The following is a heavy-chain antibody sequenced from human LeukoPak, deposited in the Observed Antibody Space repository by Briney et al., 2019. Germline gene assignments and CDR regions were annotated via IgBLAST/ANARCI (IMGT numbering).Heavy chain of an antibody. D-gene: IGHD2-15*01. J-gene: IGHJ6*03. CDR3: ARQIYYCSGGSCYSDYYYYYYMDV. CDR2: IYYSGRT. Sequence: KAAETLSLTCTVSGGSISSSGYYWGWIRQPPGKGLEWIGSIYYSGRTYYNPSLKSRVTISVDTSKNQFSLKLSSVTAADTAVYYCARQIYYCSGGSCYSDYYYYYYMDVWGKGTTVTVSS. V-gene: IGHV4-39*01. CDR1: GGSISSSGYY.